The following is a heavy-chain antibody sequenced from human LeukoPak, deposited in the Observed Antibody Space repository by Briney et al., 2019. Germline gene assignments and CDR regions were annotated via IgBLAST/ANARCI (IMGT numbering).Heavy chain of an antibody. D-gene: IGHD2-2*01. J-gene: IGHJ5*02. CDR1: GYSISSGYY. Sequence: SETLSLTCAVSGYSISSGYYWGWIRQPPGKGLEWIGSIYHSGSTYYNPSLKSRVTISVDTSKNQFSLKLSSVTAADTAVYYCARQRVVPAANYWFDPWGQGTLVTVS. CDR3: ARQRVVPAANYWFDP. CDR2: IYHSGST. V-gene: IGHV4-38-2*01.